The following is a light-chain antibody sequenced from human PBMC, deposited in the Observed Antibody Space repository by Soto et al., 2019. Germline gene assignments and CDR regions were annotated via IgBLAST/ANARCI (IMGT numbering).Light chain of an antibody. Sequence: ETVLTQSPVILSLSPGERATLSCRASQSVNTYLAWYQQKPGQAPRLLIFDASNRATGIPDRFSGSGSGTDFTLTISSLEPEDFALYFCQQRSNWPGTFGQGTKLEI. CDR3: QQRSNWPGT. CDR2: DAS. V-gene: IGKV3-11*01. J-gene: IGKJ2*01. CDR1: QSVNTY.